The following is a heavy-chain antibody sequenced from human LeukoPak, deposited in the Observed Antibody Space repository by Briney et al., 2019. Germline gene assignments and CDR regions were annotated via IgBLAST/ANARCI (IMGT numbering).Heavy chain of an antibody. Sequence: PSETLSLTCAVYGGSFSGYYWSWIRQPPGKGLEWIGEINHSESTNYNPSLKSRVTISVDTSKNQFSLKLSSVTAADTAVYYCARGAYDILTGYYAYYFDYWGQGTLVTVSS. D-gene: IGHD3-9*01. CDR2: INHSEST. CDR1: GGSFSGYY. CDR3: ARGAYDILTGYYAYYFDY. V-gene: IGHV4-34*01. J-gene: IGHJ4*02.